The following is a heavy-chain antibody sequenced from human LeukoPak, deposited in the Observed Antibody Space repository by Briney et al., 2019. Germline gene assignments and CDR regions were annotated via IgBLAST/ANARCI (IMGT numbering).Heavy chain of an antibody. V-gene: IGHV1-18*01. CDR3: AREGLRSIAARRGTRDYMDV. D-gene: IGHD6-6*01. CDR1: GYTFTSYG. Sequence: ASVKVSCKASGYTFTSYGISWVRQAPGQGLEWMGWINTYNGNTQYAQKLQGRVTMTTDTSTSTAYMELRSLRSDDAAVYYCAREGLRSIAARRGTRDYMDVWGKGTTVIVSS. CDR2: INTYNGNT. J-gene: IGHJ6*03.